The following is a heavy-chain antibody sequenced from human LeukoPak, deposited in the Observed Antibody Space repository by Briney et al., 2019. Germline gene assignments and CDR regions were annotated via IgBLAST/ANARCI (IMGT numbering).Heavy chain of an antibody. J-gene: IGHJ4*02. D-gene: IGHD3-22*01. CDR2: ISSSSSYI. V-gene: IGHV3-21*01. Sequence: GGSLRLSCAASGFTFSSYSMNWVRQAPGKGLEWVSSISSSSSYIYYADSVKGRFTISRDNAKNSLYLQMNSLRAEDTAVYYWARESYYYDSSGYYSAKNEFDYWGQGTLVTVSS. CDR3: ARESYYYDSSGYYSAKNEFDY. CDR1: GFTFSSYS.